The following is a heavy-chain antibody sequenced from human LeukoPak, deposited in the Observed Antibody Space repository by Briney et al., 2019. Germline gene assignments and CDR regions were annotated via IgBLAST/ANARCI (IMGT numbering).Heavy chain of an antibody. Sequence: GGSLRLSCAASGFTFSSYGMHWVRQAPGKGLEWVAFIRYDGSNKYYADSVKGRFTISRDNSKNTLYLQMNSLRAEDTAEYYCAKDHLTVTQRNRMDYWGQGTLVTVSS. J-gene: IGHJ4*02. V-gene: IGHV3-30*02. CDR2: IRYDGSNK. D-gene: IGHD4-11*01. CDR1: GFTFSSYG. CDR3: AKDHLTVTQRNRMDY.